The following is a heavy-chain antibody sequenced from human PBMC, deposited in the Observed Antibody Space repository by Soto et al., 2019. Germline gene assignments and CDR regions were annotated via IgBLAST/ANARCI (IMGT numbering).Heavy chain of an antibody. V-gene: IGHV1-69*13. CDR1: GLTFSSYA. D-gene: IGHD3-3*01. CDR2: VIPIFGTA. J-gene: IGHJ6*02. CDR3: ARGLRFFNFMGSHHYGMDV. Sequence: GASVKVSLKASGLTFSSYAISCVRQAPGQGLECTGGVIPIFGTAHYAQKFQGRVTITADESTTTAYMELSSLRSEDKAVYYCARGLRFFNFMGSHHYGMDVWGQGTTVTVS.